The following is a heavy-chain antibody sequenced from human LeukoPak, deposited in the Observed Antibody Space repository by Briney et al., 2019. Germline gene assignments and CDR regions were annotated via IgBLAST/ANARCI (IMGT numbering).Heavy chain of an antibody. CDR1: GGSFSGYY. D-gene: IGHD1-7*01. Sequence: KPSETLSLTCAVYGGSFSGYYRSWIRQPPGKGLEWIGEINHSGSTNYNPSLKSRVTISVDTSKNQFSLKLSSVTAADTAVYYCARVSYNWNSAGFDPWGQGTLVTVSS. CDR3: ARVSYNWNSAGFDP. J-gene: IGHJ5*02. V-gene: IGHV4-34*01. CDR2: INHSGST.